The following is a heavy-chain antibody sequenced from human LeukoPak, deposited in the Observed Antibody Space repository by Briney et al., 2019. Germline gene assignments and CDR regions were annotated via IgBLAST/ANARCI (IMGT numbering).Heavy chain of an antibody. CDR2: ISAYNGNT. CDR3: ARDSVAGTPYYYYYYGMDV. V-gene: IGHV1-18*01. CDR1: GYTFTSYG. Sequence: ASVKVSCKASGYTFTSYGISWVRQAPGQGLEWMGWISAYNGNTNYAQKLQGRVTMTTDTSTSTAYMELRSLRSDDTAVYYCARDSVAGTPYYYYYYGMDVWGQGTTVTVSS. D-gene: IGHD6-19*01. J-gene: IGHJ6*02.